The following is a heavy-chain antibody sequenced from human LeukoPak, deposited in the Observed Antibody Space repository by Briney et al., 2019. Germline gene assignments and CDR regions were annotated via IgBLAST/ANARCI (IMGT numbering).Heavy chain of an antibody. V-gene: IGHV3-30*02. D-gene: IGHD4-23*01. CDR2: TRYDGSQN. J-gene: IGHJ4*02. CDR1: ALTFSTYG. CDR3: AKSSGGNWGYFDY. Sequence: GGSLRLSCAASALTFSTYGMHWVRQAPGKGLEWVSFTRYDGSQNYYADSVKGRFIISRDNSKITLYLQMNSLKAEDTAVYYCAKSSGGNWGYFDYWGQGTLVTVSS.